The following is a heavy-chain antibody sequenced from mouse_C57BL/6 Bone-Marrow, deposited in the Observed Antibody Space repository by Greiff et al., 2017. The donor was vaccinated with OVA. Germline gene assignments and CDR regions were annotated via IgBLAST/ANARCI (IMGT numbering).Heavy chain of an antibody. Sequence: QVQLKQSGAELARPGASVKLSCKASGYTFTSYGISWVKQRTGQGLEWIGEIYPRSGNTYYNEKFKGKATLTADKSSSTAYMELRSLTSEDSAVYFCARSLYGGYAMDYWGQGTSVTVSS. CDR1: GYTFTSYG. V-gene: IGHV1-81*01. CDR3: ARSLYGGYAMDY. J-gene: IGHJ4*01. CDR2: IYPRSGNT. D-gene: IGHD1-1*02.